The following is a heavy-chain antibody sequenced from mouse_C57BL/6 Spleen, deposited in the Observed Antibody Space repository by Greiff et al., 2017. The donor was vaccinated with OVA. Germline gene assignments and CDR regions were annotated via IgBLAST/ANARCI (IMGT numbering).Heavy chain of an antibody. V-gene: IGHV1-5*01. J-gene: IGHJ2*01. CDR3: ITTVVDPYYFDY. CDR1: GYTFTSYW. D-gene: IGHD1-1*01. Sequence: VQLQQSGTVLARPGASVKMSCKTSGYTFTSYWMHWVKQRPGQGLEWIGAIYPGNSDTSYNQKFKGKAKLTAVTSASTAYMELSSLTNEDSAVYYCITTVVDPYYFDYWGQGTTLTVSS. CDR2: IYPGNSDT.